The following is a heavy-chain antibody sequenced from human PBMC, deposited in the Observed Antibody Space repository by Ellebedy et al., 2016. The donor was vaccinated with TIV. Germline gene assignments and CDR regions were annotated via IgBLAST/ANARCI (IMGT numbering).Heavy chain of an antibody. D-gene: IGHD5-24*01. J-gene: IGHJ4*02. CDR1: GFTFSSYW. V-gene: IGHV3-7*01. CDR2: IKQDGSEK. Sequence: GGSLRLSCAASGFTFSSYWMSWVRQAPGKGLEWVANIKQDGSEKYYVDSVKGRFTISRHTGKNSLYLQMSSLRAEDTAVYFCAREVGRGYFDCWGQGTLVTVSS. CDR3: AREVGRGYFDC.